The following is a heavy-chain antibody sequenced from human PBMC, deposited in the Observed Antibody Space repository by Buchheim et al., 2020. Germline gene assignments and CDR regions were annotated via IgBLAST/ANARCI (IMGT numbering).Heavy chain of an antibody. Sequence: QVQLQESGPGLVKPSETLSLTCTVSGGSISSYYWSWIRQPPGKGLEWIGYIYYSGSTNYNPSLKSRVTISVDTSKNQFSLKLSSVTAADTAVYYCARGVSSGYYWYFDLWGRGTL. CDR1: GGSISSYY. D-gene: IGHD3-22*01. V-gene: IGHV4-59*01. CDR2: IYYSGST. CDR3: ARGVSSGYYWYFDL. J-gene: IGHJ2*01.